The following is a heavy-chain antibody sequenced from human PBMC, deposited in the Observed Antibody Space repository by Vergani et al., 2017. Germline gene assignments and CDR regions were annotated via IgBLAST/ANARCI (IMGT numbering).Heavy chain of an antibody. V-gene: IGHV4-34*11. D-gene: IGHD2-2*01. CDR3: ARAVVPAANGYYYYMDV. J-gene: IGHJ6*03. Sequence: QVQLQQWGAGLLKPSETLSLTCAVYGGSFSGYYWSWIRQPPGKGLEWIGYIYYSGSTNYNPSLKSRVTISVDTSKNQFSLKLSSVTAADTAVYYCARAVVPAANGYYYYMDVWGKGTTVTVSS. CDR1: GGSFSGYY. CDR2: IYYSGST.